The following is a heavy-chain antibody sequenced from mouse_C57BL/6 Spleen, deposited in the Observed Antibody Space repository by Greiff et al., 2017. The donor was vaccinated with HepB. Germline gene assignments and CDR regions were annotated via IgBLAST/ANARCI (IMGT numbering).Heavy chain of an antibody. CDR1: GPKIKEPK. V-gene: IGHV14-3*02. Sequence: EVQLQESGAELVKSGAPANLSCTPFGPKIKEPKLPCLNKWPERGREWMGRMDPPNGNTKYDRKFQGRATITADTSSNTAYLQLSSLTSEDTAVYYCARMARKWGQGTTLTVSS. CDR2: MDPPNGNT. J-gene: IGHJ2*01. CDR3: ARMARK.